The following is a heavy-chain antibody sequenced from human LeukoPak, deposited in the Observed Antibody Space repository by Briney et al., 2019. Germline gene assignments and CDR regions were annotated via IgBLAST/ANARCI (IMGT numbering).Heavy chain of an antibody. V-gene: IGHV3-48*03. CDR3: AREAANCGGDCIDY. D-gene: IGHD2-21*02. Sequence: GGSLRLSCAVSGFIFSTYEMNWVRQAPGKGLEWISYINGDGNSIYYADSVKGRFITSRDNAKSSLFLQMNSLRVEDTAVYYCAREAANCGGDCIDYWGQGTLVTVSS. J-gene: IGHJ4*02. CDR1: GFIFSTYE. CDR2: INGDGNSI.